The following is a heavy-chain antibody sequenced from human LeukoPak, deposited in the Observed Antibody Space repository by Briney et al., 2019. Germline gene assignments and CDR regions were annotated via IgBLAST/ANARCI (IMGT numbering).Heavy chain of an antibody. Sequence: SETLPLTCAVSGGSLISTTYYWGWIRQPPGKGLEWIGSIYYSGSTYYNPSLKSRVTVSVDMSKNQFSLQLSSVTAADTAVYYCARAPRTGAWDMITFGGVIVHGDAFDFWGQGTMVTVSS. D-gene: IGHD3-16*02. CDR2: IYYSGST. CDR3: ARAPRTGAWDMITFGGVIVHGDAFDF. V-gene: IGHV4-39*07. CDR1: GGSLISTTYY. J-gene: IGHJ3*01.